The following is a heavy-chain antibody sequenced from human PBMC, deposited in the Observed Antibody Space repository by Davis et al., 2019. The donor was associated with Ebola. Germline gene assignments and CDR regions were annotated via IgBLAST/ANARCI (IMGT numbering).Heavy chain of an antibody. V-gene: IGHV1-8*01. D-gene: IGHD3-22*01. Sequence: ASVKVSCKASGYTFTSYDLSWMRQATGQGLEWMGWITPNSGYTASAQNFQGRITMTKDTSTSTVYVELSSLTSEDTAVYYCARDPPEDSSGYLDYWGQGTLVTVSS. J-gene: IGHJ4*02. CDR2: ITPNSGYT. CDR1: GYTFTSYD. CDR3: ARDPPEDSSGYLDY.